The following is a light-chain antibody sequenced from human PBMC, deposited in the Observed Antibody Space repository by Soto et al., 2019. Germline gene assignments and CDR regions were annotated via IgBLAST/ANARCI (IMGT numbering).Light chain of an antibody. CDR1: SSDVGSYNL. Sequence: QSVLTQPASVSGSPGQSITISCTGTSSDVGSYNLVSWYQQHPGKAPKLMIYEGSKRPSGVSNRFSGSKSDNTASLTISGLQAEDEADYYCCSYAGSSTFGVFGGGTKLTVL. J-gene: IGLJ2*01. CDR2: EGS. CDR3: CSYAGSSTFGV. V-gene: IGLV2-23*03.